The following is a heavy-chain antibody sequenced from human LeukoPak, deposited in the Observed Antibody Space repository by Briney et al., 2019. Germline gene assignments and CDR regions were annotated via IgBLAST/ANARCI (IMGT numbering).Heavy chain of an antibody. Sequence: ASVKVSCKAPGGSFGRYAVSWVRQAPGQGLEWMGGIVPILGTANYAQKFQGRVTITADESTSTAYMELSSLRSEDTAVYYCARDGGYCSSTSCSTWGQGTLVTVSS. J-gene: IGHJ5*02. CDR2: IVPILGTA. V-gene: IGHV1-69*13. CDR1: GGSFGRYA. D-gene: IGHD2-2*01. CDR3: ARDGGYCSSTSCST.